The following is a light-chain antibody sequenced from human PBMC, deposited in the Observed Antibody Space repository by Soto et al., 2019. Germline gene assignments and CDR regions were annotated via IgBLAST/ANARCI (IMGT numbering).Light chain of an antibody. CDR3: QQYNSYSGT. V-gene: IGKV1-5*01. J-gene: IGKJ1*01. CDR1: QSISSW. CDR2: DAS. Sequence: DIQMTQSPSPLFASVGDKVTITCRASQSISSWLAWYQQKPGKAPKLLIYDASSLESGVPSRFSGSGSGTEFTLTISSLQPDDFATYYCQQYNSYSGTFGQGTKV.